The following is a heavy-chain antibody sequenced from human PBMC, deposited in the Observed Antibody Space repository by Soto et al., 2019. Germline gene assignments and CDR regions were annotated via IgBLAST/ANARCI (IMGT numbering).Heavy chain of an antibody. V-gene: IGHV3-7*03. J-gene: IGHJ6*02. CDR1: GFTFSSYW. CDR2: IKQDGSEK. Sequence: LILSCAASGFTFSSYWISWVRQAPGKGLEWVANIKQDGSEKYYVDSVKGRFTISRDNAKNSLYLQMNSLRAEDTAVYYCAKMTSGSYGRNYGMDVWGQGTTVTV. D-gene: IGHD5-18*01. CDR3: AKMTSGSYGRNYGMDV.